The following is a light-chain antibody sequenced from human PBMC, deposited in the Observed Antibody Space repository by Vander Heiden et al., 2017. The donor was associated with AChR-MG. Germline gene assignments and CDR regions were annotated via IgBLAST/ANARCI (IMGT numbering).Light chain of an antibody. J-gene: IGKJ2*01. CDR3: QQYNNWPYT. CDR1: QSVSTN. Sequence: EIVMTKSPATLSVSPGERATLSCRASQSVSTNLAWYQQKPGQAPRLLMYGASTRATGIPARFSGSGSGTEFTLTISRLQSEDFAVYYCQQYNNWPYTFGQGTKLEIK. CDR2: GAS. V-gene: IGKV3-15*01.